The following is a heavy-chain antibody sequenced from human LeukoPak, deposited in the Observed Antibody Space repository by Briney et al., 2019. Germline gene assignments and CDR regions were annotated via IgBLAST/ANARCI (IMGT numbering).Heavy chain of an antibody. Sequence: GGSLRLSCTTSGFNCRAYWMAWVRQAPGKGLEWVSAISGSGGSTYYADSVKGRFTISRDNSKNTLYLQMNSLRAEDTAVYYCASPAAPYYYYYYMDVWGKGTTVTVSS. V-gene: IGHV3-23*01. CDR2: ISGSGGST. CDR1: GFNCRAYW. J-gene: IGHJ6*03. D-gene: IGHD2-2*01. CDR3: ASPAAPYYYYYYMDV.